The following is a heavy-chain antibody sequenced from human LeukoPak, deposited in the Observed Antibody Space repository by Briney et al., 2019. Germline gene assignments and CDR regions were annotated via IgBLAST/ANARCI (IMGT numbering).Heavy chain of an antibody. Sequence: ASVKVSCKASGYTSTNYYMHWVRQAPGQGLEWMGIINPSGGTTTYAHKFQDRVTMTRDTSTSTVYMEVSSLRPEDTAVYYCARPTSIIPASNVYYYYYAMDVWGQGTTVTVSS. CDR1: GYTSTNYY. CDR2: INPSGGTT. CDR3: ARPTSIIPASNVYYYYYAMDV. V-gene: IGHV1-46*01. J-gene: IGHJ6*02. D-gene: IGHD2-2*01.